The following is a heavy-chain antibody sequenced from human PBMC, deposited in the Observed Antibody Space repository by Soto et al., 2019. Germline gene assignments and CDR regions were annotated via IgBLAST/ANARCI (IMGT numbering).Heavy chain of an antibody. CDR1: GFTFSGSA. D-gene: IGHD1-26*01. Sequence: EVQLVESGGGLVQPGGSLKLSCAASGFTFSGSAMHWVRQASGKGLEWVGRIRSKANSYSTADAASVKGRFTISRDDAKNTEYLQMNSLQTEETVVYYCTRRETQRTTWGQRALGTVFS. V-gene: IGHV3-73*01. CDR3: TRRETQRTT. CDR2: IRSKANSYST. J-gene: IGHJ5*02.